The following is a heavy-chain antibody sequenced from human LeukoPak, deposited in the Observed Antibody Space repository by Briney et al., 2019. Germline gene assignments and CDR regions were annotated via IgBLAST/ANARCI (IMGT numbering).Heavy chain of an antibody. D-gene: IGHD2-8*01. V-gene: IGHV1-46*01. J-gene: IGHJ4*02. CDR3: ATDLGYCTNGVCYTNY. Sequence: ASVKVSCKASGYTFTSYYMHWVRQAPGQGLEWMGIINPSGGSTSYAQKFQGRVTMTRDTSTSTVYMELSSLRSEDTAVYYCATDLGYCTNGVCYTNYWGQGTLVTVSS. CDR2: INPSGGST. CDR1: GYTFTSYY.